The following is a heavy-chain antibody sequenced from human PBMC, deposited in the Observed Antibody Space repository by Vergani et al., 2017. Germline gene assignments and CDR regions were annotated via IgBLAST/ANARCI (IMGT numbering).Heavy chain of an antibody. CDR3: ARDASRIAARPHVYYFDY. CDR1: GYTFTGYY. D-gene: IGHD6-6*01. J-gene: IGHJ4*02. Sequence: QVQLVQSGAEVKKPGASVKVSCKASGYTFTGYYMHWVRQAPGQGLEWMGWINPNSGGPNYAQKFQGRVTMTRDTSISTAYMELRRMRSDDTAVYYCARDASRIAARPHVYYFDYWGQGTLVTVSS. CDR2: INPNSGGP. V-gene: IGHV1-2*02.